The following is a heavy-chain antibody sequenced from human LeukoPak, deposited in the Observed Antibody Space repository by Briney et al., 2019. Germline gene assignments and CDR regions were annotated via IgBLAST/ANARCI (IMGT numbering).Heavy chain of an antibody. CDR3: VRGGGTFEI. D-gene: IGHD2-15*01. V-gene: IGHV6-1*01. Sequence: SQTLSLTCGISGDSVSSDSAAWSWIRQSPSRGLKWLGRTYYRSKWYDEYAASMKSRMIINRDTSSNQFSLQLNDVTPEDTAVYYCVRGGGTFEIWGQGTMVTVSS. CDR1: GDSVSSDSAA. J-gene: IGHJ3*02. CDR2: TYYRSKWYD.